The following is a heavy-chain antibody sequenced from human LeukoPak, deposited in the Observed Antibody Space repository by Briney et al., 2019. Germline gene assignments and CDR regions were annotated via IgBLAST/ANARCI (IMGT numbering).Heavy chain of an antibody. CDR2: ISAYNGNT. D-gene: IGHD6-13*01. Sequence: ASVKVPCKASGYTFTSYGISWVRQAPGQGLEWMGWISAYNGNTNYAQKLQGRVTMTTDTSTSTAYMELRSLRSDDTAVYYCARSQYSSSWYGGYWYFDLWGRGTLVTVSS. J-gene: IGHJ2*01. CDR1: GYTFTSYG. CDR3: ARSQYSSSWYGGYWYFDL. V-gene: IGHV1-18*01.